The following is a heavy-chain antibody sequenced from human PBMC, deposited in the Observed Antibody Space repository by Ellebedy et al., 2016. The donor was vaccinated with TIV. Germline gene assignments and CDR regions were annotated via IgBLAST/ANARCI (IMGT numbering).Heavy chain of an antibody. CDR2: IGVGGTDT. V-gene: IGHV3-23*01. J-gene: IGHJ3*01. CDR3: AKEGFGSGRCGGFDA. Sequence: PGGSLRLSCAASGFTFSNHVLTWVRQAPGKGLEWVSTIGVGGTDTHYADSVKGRVTISRDDSRKAVYLQLNGLRAEDTATYYCAKEGFGSGRCGGFDAWGQGTLVTVSS. D-gene: IGHD3-3*01. CDR1: GFTFSNHV.